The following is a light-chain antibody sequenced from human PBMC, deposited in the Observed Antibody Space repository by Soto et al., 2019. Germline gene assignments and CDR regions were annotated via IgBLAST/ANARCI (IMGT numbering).Light chain of an antibody. J-gene: IGKJ2*01. V-gene: IGKV1-39*01. Sequence: DIQMTQSPSSLSASAGDRVTITCRASQNVYTVFSWYQLKPGRVPRLLIYDDSTLQSGVPSRFSGSGSGTDFTLTINSLQPEDFATYYCQQSYSTPYSFGQGTRL. CDR3: QQSYSTPYS. CDR1: QNVYTV. CDR2: DDS.